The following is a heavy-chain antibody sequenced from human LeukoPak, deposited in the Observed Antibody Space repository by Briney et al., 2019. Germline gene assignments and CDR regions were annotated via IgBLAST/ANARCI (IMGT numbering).Heavy chain of an antibody. CDR1: GFTFSSYA. Sequence: PGGSLRLSCASSGFTFSSYAMSWVRQAPGKGLEWVSAISASGGSTYYADSVKGRFTISRDNSKNTLYLQMNSLRAEDTAVYYCAKDMTKIRGQQLDDYYYYYMDVWGKGTTVTVSS. CDR2: ISASGGST. D-gene: IGHD6-13*01. CDR3: AKDMTKIRGQQLDDYYYYYMDV. J-gene: IGHJ6*03. V-gene: IGHV3-23*01.